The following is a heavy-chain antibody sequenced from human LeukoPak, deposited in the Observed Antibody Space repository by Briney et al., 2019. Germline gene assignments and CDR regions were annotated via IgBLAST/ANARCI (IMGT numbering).Heavy chain of an antibody. CDR2: INHSGST. Sequence: SETLSLTCAVYGGSFSGYYWSWIRQPPGKGLEWIGEINHSGSTNYNPSLKSRVTISVDTSKNQFSLNLNSVTAADTAVYYCAVSAAALFDPWGQGTLVTVSS. D-gene: IGHD6-13*01. J-gene: IGHJ5*02. CDR3: AVSAAALFDP. CDR1: GGSFSGYY. V-gene: IGHV4-34*01.